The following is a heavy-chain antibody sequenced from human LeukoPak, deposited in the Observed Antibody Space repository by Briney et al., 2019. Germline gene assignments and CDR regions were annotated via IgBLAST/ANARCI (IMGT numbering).Heavy chain of an antibody. Sequence: ASVKVSCKASGYTFTGYYMHWVRQAPGQGLEWMGWINPNSGGTNYAQKFQGRVTMTRDTSISTAYMELSRLRSDDTAVYYCAKDDLPRYSSSWYLRSDYYGMDVWGQGTTVTVSS. CDR2: INPNSGGT. J-gene: IGHJ6*02. CDR1: GYTFTGYY. D-gene: IGHD6-13*01. CDR3: AKDDLPRYSSSWYLRSDYYGMDV. V-gene: IGHV1-2*02.